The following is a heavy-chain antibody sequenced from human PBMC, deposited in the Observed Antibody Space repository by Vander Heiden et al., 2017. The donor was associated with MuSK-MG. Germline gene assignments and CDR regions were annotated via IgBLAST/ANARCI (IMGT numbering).Heavy chain of an antibody. CDR3: AKGPPAFRYNWNSYYFDY. D-gene: IGHD1-7*01. J-gene: IGHJ4*02. V-gene: IGHV3-23*01. CDR1: GFTLCRYA. Sequence: EVQLLESGGGLVQPGGSLKLSCAAPGFTLCRYAVSWVRQAPGKGLEWVSAISGSGGSTYYADSVKGRVTISRDNSKNTLYLQMNSLRAEDTAVYYCAKGPPAFRYNWNSYYFDYWGQGTLVTVSS. CDR2: ISGSGGST.